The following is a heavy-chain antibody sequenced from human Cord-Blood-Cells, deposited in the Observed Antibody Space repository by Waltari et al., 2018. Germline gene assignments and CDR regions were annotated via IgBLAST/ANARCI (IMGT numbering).Heavy chain of an antibody. Sequence: LLQASCAGLVTPSGNLSLTCVFSGGSISSSNWWSWVRQPPGKGLEWIGEIYHSGSSNYNPYLKSRVTISVDKSKNQFSLKLSSVTAADTAVYYCARERSGWYFDYWGQGTLVTVSS. J-gene: IGHJ4*02. D-gene: IGHD6-19*01. V-gene: IGHV4-4*02. CDR3: ARERSGWYFDY. CDR1: GGSISSSNW. CDR2: IYHSGSS.